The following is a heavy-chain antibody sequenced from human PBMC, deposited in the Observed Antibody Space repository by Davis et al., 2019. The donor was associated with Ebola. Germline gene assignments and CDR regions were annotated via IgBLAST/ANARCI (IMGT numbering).Heavy chain of an antibody. Sequence: ASVQVPCKASGYTFTSYAMHWVRQAPGQRLDWMGWINAGNGNTKYSQKFQGRVTITRDPSASTAYMELSSLRSEDTAVYYCGLLWFGESRYYYYYGIDVWGQGTTVTVSS. D-gene: IGHD3-10*01. CDR1: GYTFTSYA. J-gene: IGHJ6*02. CDR2: INAGNGNT. CDR3: GLLWFGESRYYYYYGIDV. V-gene: IGHV1-3*01.